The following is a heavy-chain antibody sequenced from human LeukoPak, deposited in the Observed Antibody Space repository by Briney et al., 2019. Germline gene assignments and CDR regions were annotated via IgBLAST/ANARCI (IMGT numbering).Heavy chain of an antibody. Sequence: PGGSLRLSCAASGFTFTTYWMSWVRQAPGKGLEWVSNIKQDGSEKYYVDSVRGRFTISRDNANNSVYLQMDSLRAEDTAVYYCARSYGGWFDPWGQGTLVTVSS. CDR3: ARSYGGWFDP. CDR1: GFTFTTYW. J-gene: IGHJ5*02. CDR2: IKQDGSEK. D-gene: IGHD3-10*01. V-gene: IGHV3-7*04.